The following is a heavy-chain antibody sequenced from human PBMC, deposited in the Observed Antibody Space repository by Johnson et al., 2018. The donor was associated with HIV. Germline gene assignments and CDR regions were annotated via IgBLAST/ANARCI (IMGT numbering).Heavy chain of an antibody. J-gene: IGHJ3*02. Sequence: QVQLVESGGGVVRPGGSLRLSCAASGFTFDDYGMSWVRQAPGKGLEWVAVISYDGSNKYYADSVKGRFTISRDSSKNTRYLQMNSLRAEDTAVYYCAKGTSEGRVNTFDMWGQGTMVTVSS. CDR1: GFTFDDYG. CDR3: AKGTSEGRVNTFDM. V-gene: IGHV3-30*18. D-gene: IGHD3-10*01. CDR2: ISYDGSNK.